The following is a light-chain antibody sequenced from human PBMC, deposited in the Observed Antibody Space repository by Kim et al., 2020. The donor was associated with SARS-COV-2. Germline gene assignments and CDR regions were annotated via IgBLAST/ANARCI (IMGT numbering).Light chain of an antibody. V-gene: IGLV3-19*01. CDR3: NSRDSSGNHVV. CDR1: HLRSYY. Sequence: LGQTVRIPYQEDHLRSYYASWYQQKPGQAPVLVIYGKNNRPSGIPDRFSGSSSGNTASLTIIGAQAEDEADYYCNSRDSSGNHVVFGGGTQLTVL. J-gene: IGLJ2*01. CDR2: GKN.